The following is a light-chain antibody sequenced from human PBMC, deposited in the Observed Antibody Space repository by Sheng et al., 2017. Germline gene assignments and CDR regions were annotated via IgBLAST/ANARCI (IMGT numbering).Light chain of an antibody. V-gene: IGLV3-21*02. CDR1: NIGSQS. Sequence: SYELTQPPSVSVAPGQTAGITCGGNNIGSQSVHWYQQRPGQAPVLVVYDDSDRRPGIPERFSGSKSGDTATLTISRVEAGDEADYYCQVWDSRSDHYVFGTGTKVTVL. CDR2: DDS. J-gene: IGLJ1*01. CDR3: QVWDSRSDHYV.